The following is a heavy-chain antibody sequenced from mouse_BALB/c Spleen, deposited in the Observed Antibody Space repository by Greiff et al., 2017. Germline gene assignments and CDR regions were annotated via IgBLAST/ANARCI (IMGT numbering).Heavy chain of an antibody. V-gene: IGHV5-17*02. Sequence: EVQRVESGGGLVQPGGSRKLSCAASGFTFSSFGMHWVRQAPEKGLEWVAYISSGSSTIYYADTVKGRFTISRDNPKNTLFLQMTSLRSEDTAMYYCARSGDYYVSTFAYWGQGTLVTVSA. CDR1: GFTFSSFG. J-gene: IGHJ3*01. CDR3: ARSGDYYVSTFAY. CDR2: ISSGSSTI. D-gene: IGHD1-1*01.